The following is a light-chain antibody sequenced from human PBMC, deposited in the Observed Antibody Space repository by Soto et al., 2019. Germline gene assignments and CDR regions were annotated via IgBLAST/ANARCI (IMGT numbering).Light chain of an antibody. CDR3: ASYAGGKNFYV. CDR2: EVT. J-gene: IGLJ1*01. CDR1: SSDVGGYDY. V-gene: IGLV2-8*01. Sequence: QSALTQPPSASGSPGQTVTISCTGTSSDVGGYDYVSWYQQHPGEAPKLIIYEVTKRPSGVPDPFSGSKSGNTASLTVSGLQAEDEADYHCASYAGGKNFYVFGTGTKLTVL.